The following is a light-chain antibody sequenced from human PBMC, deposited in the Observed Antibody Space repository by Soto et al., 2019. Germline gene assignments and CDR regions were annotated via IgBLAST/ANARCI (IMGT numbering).Light chain of an antibody. J-gene: IGKJ5*01. V-gene: IGKV4-1*01. CDR1: QSVLYSSNNKNH. CDR2: GAS. CDR3: QQYHWAPDT. Sequence: DIVMTQSPDSLAVSLGERATINCKSSQSVLYSSNNKNHLAWFQQRPGQAPRLVIYGASNRAAGIPDRFSGSGSGTDFTLTVSRLEPEDFAVYYCQQYHWAPDTFGQGTRLE.